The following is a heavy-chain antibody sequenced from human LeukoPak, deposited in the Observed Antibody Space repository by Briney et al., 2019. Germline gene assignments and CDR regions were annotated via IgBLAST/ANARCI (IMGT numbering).Heavy chain of an antibody. D-gene: IGHD6-13*01. CDR1: GYTFTSYD. V-gene: IGHV1-8*01. J-gene: IGHJ6*02. Sequence: ASVKVSCKASGYTFTSYDINWVRQATGQGLEWMGWMNPNSGNTGYAQKLQGRVTMTTDTSTSTAHMELGSLRSDDDAVDYYSAGGAAAAPHYFYGMDVWGQGTTVTVSS. CDR2: MNPNSGNT. CDR3: SAGGAAAAPHYFYGMDV.